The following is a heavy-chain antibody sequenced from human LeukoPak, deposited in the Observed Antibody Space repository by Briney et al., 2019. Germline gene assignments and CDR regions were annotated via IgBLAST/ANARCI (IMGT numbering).Heavy chain of an antibody. Sequence: GRSLRLSCAASGFTFSSYSMNWVSQAPGKGLEWVSSISSSSSYIYCADSVKGRFTISRDNAKNSLYLQMNSLRAEDTAVYYCARGGITGTTIYYWGQGTLVTVSS. J-gene: IGHJ4*02. CDR2: ISSSSSYI. V-gene: IGHV3-21*01. D-gene: IGHD1-7*01. CDR1: GFTFSSYS. CDR3: ARGGITGTTIYY.